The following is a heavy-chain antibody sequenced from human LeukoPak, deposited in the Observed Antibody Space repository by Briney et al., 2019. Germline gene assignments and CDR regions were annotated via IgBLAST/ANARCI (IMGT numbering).Heavy chain of an antibody. CDR3: AKVPIYDSSGYPLDY. V-gene: IGHV3-30*18. CDR2: ISYDGSNK. D-gene: IGHD3-22*01. CDR1: GFTFSSYG. Sequence: GGSLRLSCAASGFTFSSYGMHWVRQAPGKGLEWVAVISYDGSNKYYADSVKGRFTISRDNSKNTLYLQMNSLRAEDTAVYYCAKVPIYDSSGYPLDYWGQGTLVTFSS. J-gene: IGHJ4*02.